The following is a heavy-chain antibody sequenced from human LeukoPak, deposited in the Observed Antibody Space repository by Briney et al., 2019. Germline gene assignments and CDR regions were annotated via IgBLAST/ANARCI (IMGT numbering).Heavy chain of an antibody. CDR3: ARVPYCGGDCYYFDY. CDR2: IKQDGSEK. Sequence: GGSLRLSCAASGFTFSSYWMSWVRQGPGKGLEWVANIKQDGSEKYYVDSVKGRFTISRDNAKNSLYLQMNSLRAEDTAVYYCARVPYCGGDCYYFDYWGQGTLVTVSS. J-gene: IGHJ4*02. V-gene: IGHV3-7*05. D-gene: IGHD2-21*02. CDR1: GFTFSSYW.